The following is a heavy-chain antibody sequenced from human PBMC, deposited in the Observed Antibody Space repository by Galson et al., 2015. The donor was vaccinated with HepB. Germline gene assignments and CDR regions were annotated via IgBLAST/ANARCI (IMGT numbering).Heavy chain of an antibody. CDR3: AKAYDEPAYYYDSSGYQTPDY. D-gene: IGHD3-22*01. Sequence: SLRLSCAASGFTFSSYAMSWVRQAPGQGLEWVSAISGSGGSTYYADSVKGRFTISRDNSKNTLYLQMNSLRAEDTAVYYCAKAYDEPAYYYDSSGYQTPDYWGQGTLVTVSS. CDR1: GFTFSSYA. CDR2: ISGSGGST. V-gene: IGHV3-23*01. J-gene: IGHJ4*02.